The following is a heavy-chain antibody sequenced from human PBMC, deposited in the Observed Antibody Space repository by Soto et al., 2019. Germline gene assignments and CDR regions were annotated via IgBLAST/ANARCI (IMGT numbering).Heavy chain of an antibody. CDR2: IYSSGST. D-gene: IGHD3-3*01. V-gene: IGHV4-4*07. CDR3: ARGQRFSDWFDP. Sequence: QVQLQESGPGLVKPSETLSLTCTVSGGDISTYYWTWIRQPAGKGLEWIGRIYSSGSTKYNPSLKSRVTMSLDTSKNQCSLGLSSVTAADTSVYYCARGQRFSDWFDPWGQGTLVTVSS. J-gene: IGHJ5*02. CDR1: GGDISTYY.